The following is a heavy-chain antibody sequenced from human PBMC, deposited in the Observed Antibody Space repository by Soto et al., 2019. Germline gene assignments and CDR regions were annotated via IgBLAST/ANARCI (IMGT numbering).Heavy chain of an antibody. D-gene: IGHD3-16*01. Sequence: XETLSLTCSVSGRSMSSNYWSWIRQSPDKGLEWLGYVFYGGTDYNPSLGGRVSMSVETSKSQFSLKVTSVTVADTAVYYCASYRGALYFESWGPGILVTVSS. J-gene: IGHJ4*02. CDR1: GRSMSSNY. CDR3: ASYRGALYFES. V-gene: IGHV4-59*01. CDR2: VFYGGT.